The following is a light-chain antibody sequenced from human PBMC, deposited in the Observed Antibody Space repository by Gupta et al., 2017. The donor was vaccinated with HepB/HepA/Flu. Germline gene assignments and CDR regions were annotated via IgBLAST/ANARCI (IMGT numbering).Light chain of an antibody. CDR2: RSN. CDR1: SSNIGTNF. CDR3: VAWDDTLVGWL. V-gene: IGLV1-47*01. Sequence: QSVLTQPLSVSGPPGQRVVISCSGSSSNIGTNFVYWYQHLPVAAPRPLIYRSNQRPSGVPERFSGSKSGTSASLAIGGLRSEDEADYYCVAWDDTLVGWLFGGGTRLTVL. J-gene: IGLJ3*02.